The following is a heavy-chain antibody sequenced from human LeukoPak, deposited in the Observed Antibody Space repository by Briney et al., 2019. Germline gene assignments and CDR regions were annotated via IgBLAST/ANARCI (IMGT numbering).Heavy chain of an antibody. CDR1: GFTFSSYW. J-gene: IGHJ4*02. D-gene: IGHD3-22*01. CDR2: IKQDGSEK. V-gene: IGHV3-7*01. CDR3: ARDSDYDSSGYYDPPFDY. Sequence: GGSLRLSCAASGFTFSSYWMSWVRQAPGKGLEWVANIKQDGSEKYYVDSVKGRFTISRNNAKNSLYLQMNSLRAEDTAVYHCARDSDYDSSGYYDPPFDYWGQGTLVTVSS.